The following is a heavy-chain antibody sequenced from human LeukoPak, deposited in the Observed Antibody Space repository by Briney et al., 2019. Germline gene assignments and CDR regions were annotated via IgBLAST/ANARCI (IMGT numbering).Heavy chain of an antibody. J-gene: IGHJ3*02. CDR3: ARTHSIAAAGSAFDI. CDR1: GYSFTSYW. Sequence: GESLKISCQGSGYSFTSYWIGWVRQMPGKGLEWMGIIYPGDSDTRYSPSFQGQVTISADKSISTAYLQWSSLKASDTATYYCARTHSIAAAGSAFDIWGQGTMVTVSS. V-gene: IGHV5-51*01. D-gene: IGHD6-13*01. CDR2: IYPGDSDT.